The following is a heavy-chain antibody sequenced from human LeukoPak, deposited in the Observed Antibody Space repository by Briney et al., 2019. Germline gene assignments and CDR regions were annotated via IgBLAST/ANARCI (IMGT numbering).Heavy chain of an antibody. D-gene: IGHD3-10*01. J-gene: IGHJ4*02. Sequence: ASVKVSCMTSGYTFTGYYIHWVRQAPGQGLEWMGWINPDSGATICAQKFQGRVTMTRDTSINTAYMDLSRLTSDDTAVYYCARDRVSHVRGILRGVFDYWGQGPLITVSS. CDR3: ARDRVSHVRGILRGVFDY. V-gene: IGHV1-2*02. CDR2: INPDSGAT. CDR1: GYTFTGYY.